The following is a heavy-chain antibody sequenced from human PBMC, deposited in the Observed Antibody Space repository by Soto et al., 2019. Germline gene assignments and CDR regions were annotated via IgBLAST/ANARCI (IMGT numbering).Heavy chain of an antibody. Sequence: EVQLMESGGGLVQPGGSLRLSCASSGFTLSMSAVNWVRQAPGKGLEWVSYISDSGDRTYYADSVKGRFTISRDRSTNTVSLLMDSLRAEDTAVYYCAKDRGIIVKAGDAFDVWGQGTKVTVSS. CDR3: AKDRGIIVKAGDAFDV. D-gene: IGHD3-16*02. V-gene: IGHV3-23*01. CDR1: GFTLSMSA. J-gene: IGHJ3*01. CDR2: ISDSGDRT.